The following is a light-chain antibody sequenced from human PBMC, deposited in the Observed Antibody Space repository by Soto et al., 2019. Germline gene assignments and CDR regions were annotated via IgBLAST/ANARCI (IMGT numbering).Light chain of an antibody. CDR3: QPYYSSWT. CDR2: WAS. V-gene: IGKV4-1*01. CDR1: QSVLYSSNNKNY. Sequence: DIVMTQSPDSLAVSLGERATINCKSSQSVLYSSNNKNYLAWYKQKAGQPPKLLIYWASTRESGVPDRFSGSGSGTDFPLTISSLQAEDVALYYCQPYYSSWTFGQGTKVELK. J-gene: IGKJ1*01.